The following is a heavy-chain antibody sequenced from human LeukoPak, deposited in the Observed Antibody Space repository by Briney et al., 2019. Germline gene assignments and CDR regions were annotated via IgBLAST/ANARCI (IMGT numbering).Heavy chain of an antibody. CDR1: GFTFSSYA. CDR2: ISSSSSTI. CDR3: ARDQPAYSNYVVLWVGMDV. D-gene: IGHD4-11*01. V-gene: IGHV3-48*01. Sequence: SGGSLRLSCAASGFTFSSYAMSWVRQAPGKGLEWVSYISSSSSTIYYADSVKGRFTISRDNAKNSLYLQMNSLRAEDTAVYYCARDQPAYSNYVVLWVGMDVWGQGTTVTVSS. J-gene: IGHJ6*02.